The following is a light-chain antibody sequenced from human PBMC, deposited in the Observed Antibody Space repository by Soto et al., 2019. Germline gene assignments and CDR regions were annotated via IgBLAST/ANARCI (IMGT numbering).Light chain of an antibody. V-gene: IGLV2-14*01. Sequence: QSVLTQPASVSGSPGQSITISCTGTITDIRRYNYVSWYQHHPDKAPKLILYEVSNRPSGVSDRFSGSKSGTTASLTISGLQPEDEASYYCSSYTSSGTLVFGGGTKLTVL. CDR1: ITDIRRYNY. CDR2: EVS. J-gene: IGLJ2*01. CDR3: SSYTSSGTLV.